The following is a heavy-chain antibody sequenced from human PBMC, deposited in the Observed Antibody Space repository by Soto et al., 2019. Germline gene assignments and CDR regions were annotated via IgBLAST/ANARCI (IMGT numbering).Heavy chain of an antibody. D-gene: IGHD5-12*01. CDR1: GDSIRNYY. CDR2: FLYGGST. V-gene: IGHV4-59*08. J-gene: IGHJ4*02. Sequence: SETLSLTCTVSGDSIRNYYWSWIRQPPGKGLEWIGNFLYGGSTNYNPSLKSRVTISIDTSKNQFSLKLSSVTAADTAVYYRASALSAYDRFASWGQGTLVTVSS. CDR3: ASALSAYDRFAS.